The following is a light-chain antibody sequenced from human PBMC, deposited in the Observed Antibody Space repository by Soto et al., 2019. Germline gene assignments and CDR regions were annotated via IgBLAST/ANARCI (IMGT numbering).Light chain of an antibody. CDR2: AAS. V-gene: IGKV3-20*01. J-gene: IGKJ3*01. CDR3: QQFGSSPGFT. Sequence: EIVLTQSPGTLSLSPGERATLSCRASQSINNRYLAWYQQKPGQAPRLLIYAASSRATGIPERFSGSGSGTDFTLTISRLESEDFAVYYCQQFGSSPGFTFGPGTKVDIK. CDR1: QSINNRY.